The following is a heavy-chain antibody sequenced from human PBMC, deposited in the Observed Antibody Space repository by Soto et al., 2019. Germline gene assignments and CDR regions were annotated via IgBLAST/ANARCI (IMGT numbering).Heavy chain of an antibody. D-gene: IGHD2-2*01. CDR2: ISSSSSYI. Sequence: EVQLVESGGGLVKPGGSLRLSCAASGFTFSSYSMNWVRQAPGKGLEWVSSISSSSSYIYYADSVKGRFTISRYNAKNSLYLQMNSLRAEDTAVYYCARGIVVVPAASERYYYYYGMDVWGQGTTVTVSS. CDR3: ARGIVVVPAASERYYYYYGMDV. J-gene: IGHJ6*02. V-gene: IGHV3-21*01. CDR1: GFTFSSYS.